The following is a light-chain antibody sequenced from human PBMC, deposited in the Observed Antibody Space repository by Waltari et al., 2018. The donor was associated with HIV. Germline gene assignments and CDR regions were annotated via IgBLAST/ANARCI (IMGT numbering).Light chain of an antibody. CDR3: QTWGTLNLV. CDR2: FNSDGSH. CDR1: SGHSSYA. Sequence: QLVLTQSPSASASLGASVKLTCTLSSGHSSYAIAWHQQQPEKGPRYVMKFNSDGSHSKGDGIPDRFSGSSSGAERYLTISSLQSEDEADYYCQTWGTLNLVFGGGTKLTVL. J-gene: IGLJ3*02. V-gene: IGLV4-69*01.